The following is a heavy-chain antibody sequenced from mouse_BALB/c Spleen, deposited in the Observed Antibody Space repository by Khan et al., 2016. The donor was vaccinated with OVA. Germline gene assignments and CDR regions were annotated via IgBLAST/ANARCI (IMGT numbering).Heavy chain of an antibody. J-gene: IGHJ4*01. CDR2: ISSTGVT. Sequence: EVQLQESGPGLVKPSQSLSLTCTATGYSITSEYVWNGLQQFGGSKLWWGGFISSTGVTSYTESLKGRIAITRDISKNKFFLQLKTVTTEDTATYYGARAFYCSYGYAMDFWGRGTSVTVSS. CDR1: GYSITSEYV. CDR3: ARAFYCSYGYAMDF. V-gene: IGHV3-2*02. D-gene: IGHD2-14*01.